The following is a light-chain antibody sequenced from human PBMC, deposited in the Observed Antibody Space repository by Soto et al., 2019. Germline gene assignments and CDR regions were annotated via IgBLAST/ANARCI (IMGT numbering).Light chain of an antibody. CDR3: QQYNNYWT. Sequence: EIQMTQSPATLSASVGDRATITCRASQSISIWLAWFQQKPGKAPKLLISKASSLQSGIPSRFSGSGSGTEFTLTISNLQPDDFATYYCQQYNNYWTFGQGTKVDI. CDR2: KAS. V-gene: IGKV1-5*03. J-gene: IGKJ1*01. CDR1: QSISIW.